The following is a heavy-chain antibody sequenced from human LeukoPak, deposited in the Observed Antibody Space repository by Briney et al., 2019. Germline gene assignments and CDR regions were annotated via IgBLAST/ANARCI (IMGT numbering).Heavy chain of an antibody. CDR2: IYHSGST. CDR1: GYSISSGYY. CDR3: ARESRYSSSSHINWFDP. V-gene: IGHV4-38-2*02. Sequence: SETLSLTCTVSGYSISSGYYWGWIRQPPGKGLEWIGSIYHSGSTYYNPSLKSRVTISVDTSKNQFSLKLSSVTAADTAVYYCARESRYSSSSHINWFDPWGQGTLVTVSS. D-gene: IGHD6-6*01. J-gene: IGHJ5*02.